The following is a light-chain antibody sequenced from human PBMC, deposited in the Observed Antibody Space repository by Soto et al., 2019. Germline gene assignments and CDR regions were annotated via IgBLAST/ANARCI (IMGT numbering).Light chain of an antibody. Sequence: DIQMTQSPSTLSGSVGDRVTITCRASQTISSWLAWYQQKPGKAPKLLIYKASTLKSGVPSRFSGSGSGTEFTLTISSLQPDDFATYYGQHYNGYSEAFGQGTKVELK. J-gene: IGKJ1*01. CDR3: QHYNGYSEA. CDR1: QTISSW. CDR2: KAS. V-gene: IGKV1-5*03.